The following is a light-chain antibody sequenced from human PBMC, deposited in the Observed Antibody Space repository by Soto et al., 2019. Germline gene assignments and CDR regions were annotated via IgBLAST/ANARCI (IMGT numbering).Light chain of an antibody. J-gene: IGKJ5*01. Sequence: DIQITHSPSSLSASVVYRVTITCRTSQNINSYLSWYQQKPGKAPNLLIYGASNLETGVPSRFSGSGSGTDFTFTISSLQAEDIGTYFCQQYDSVFTFGQGTRLEIK. CDR2: GAS. V-gene: IGKV1-33*01. CDR1: QNINSY. CDR3: QQYDSVFT.